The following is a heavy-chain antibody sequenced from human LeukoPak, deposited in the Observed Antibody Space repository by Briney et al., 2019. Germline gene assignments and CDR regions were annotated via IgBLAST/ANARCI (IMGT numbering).Heavy chain of an antibody. CDR1: GFTFSSYS. V-gene: IGHV3-48*01. Sequence: PGGSLRLSCAASGFTFSSYSMNWVRQAPGKGLEWVSYISSSSSTIYYADSVKGRFTISRDNAKNSLYLQMNSLRAEDTAVYYCARGQRYNWNYLPFDYWGQGTLVTVSS. J-gene: IGHJ4*02. D-gene: IGHD1-7*01. CDR3: ARGQRYNWNYLPFDY. CDR2: ISSSSSTI.